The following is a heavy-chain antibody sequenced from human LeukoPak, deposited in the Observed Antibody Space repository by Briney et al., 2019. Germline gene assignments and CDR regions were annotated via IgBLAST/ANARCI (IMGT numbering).Heavy chain of an antibody. CDR1: GFTFSSYA. J-gene: IGHJ4*02. CDR3: AKVDPYCGGDCYFWYFDY. CDR2: ISGRDSTT. V-gene: IGHV3-23*01. Sequence: GSLRLSCAASGFTFSSYAMSWVRQAPGKGLEWVSGISGRDSTTYYADSVKGRFTISRDNSKNTLYLQMNSLRAEDTAVYYCAKVDPYCGGDCYFWYFDYWGQGTLVTVSS. D-gene: IGHD2-21*02.